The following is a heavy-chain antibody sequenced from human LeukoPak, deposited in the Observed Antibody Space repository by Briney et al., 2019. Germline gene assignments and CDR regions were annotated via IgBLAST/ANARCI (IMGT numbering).Heavy chain of an antibody. CDR3: ARVRAIAAAGNYVDAFDI. D-gene: IGHD6-13*01. Sequence: KPSETLSLTCTVSGGSISSYYWSWIRQPAGKGLEWIGRIYTSGSTNYNPSLKSRVTMSVDTSKNQFSLKLSSVTAAGTAVYYCARVRAIAAAGNYVDAFDIWGQGTMVTVSS. J-gene: IGHJ3*02. CDR1: GGSISSYY. CDR2: IYTSGST. V-gene: IGHV4-4*07.